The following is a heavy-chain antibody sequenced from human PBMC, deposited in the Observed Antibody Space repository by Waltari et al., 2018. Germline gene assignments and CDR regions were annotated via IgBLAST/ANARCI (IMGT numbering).Heavy chain of an antibody. Sequence: VQLVESGGGLVQPGGSLRLSCAPSGFPFSSYWMNWVRQAPGKGLEWVAVISYDGSNKYYADSVKGRFTISRDNSKNTLYLQMNSLRAEDTAVYYCARPYSSSPDGMDVWGQGTTVTVSS. CDR1: GFPFSSYW. V-gene: IGHV3-30-3*01. CDR3: ARPYSSSPDGMDV. CDR2: ISYDGSNK. J-gene: IGHJ6*02. D-gene: IGHD6-6*01.